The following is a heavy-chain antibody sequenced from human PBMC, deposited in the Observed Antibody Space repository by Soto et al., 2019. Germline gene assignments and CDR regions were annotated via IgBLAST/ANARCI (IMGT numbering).Heavy chain of an antibody. V-gene: IGHV4-39*01. Sequence: QLQLQESGPGLVKPSEALSLTCTVSGGSISSSSHYWGWVRQPPGKGLEWIASIKYSGNTYYNPSLKDRVTISVDTSENQLSLKLSSVTAADTAVYHCARHGITGSYCDASDYWGQGTLVTVTS. D-gene: IGHD1-26*01. J-gene: IGHJ4*02. CDR3: ARHGITGSYCDASDY. CDR1: GGSISSSSHY. CDR2: IKYSGNT.